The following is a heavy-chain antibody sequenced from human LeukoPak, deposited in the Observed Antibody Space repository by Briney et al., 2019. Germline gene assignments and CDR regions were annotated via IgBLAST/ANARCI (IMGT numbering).Heavy chain of an antibody. V-gene: IGHV4-34*01. CDR1: GGSFSGYY. J-gene: IGHJ4*02. CDR2: INHSGST. CDR3: ARGGIAVAGHFDY. Sequence: PSETLSLTCAVYGGSFSGYYWSWIRQPPGKGLEWIGEINHSGSTNYNPSLKSRVTISVDTSKNQFSLKLSSVTAADTAVYYCARGGIAVAGHFDYWGQGTLATVSS. D-gene: IGHD6-19*01.